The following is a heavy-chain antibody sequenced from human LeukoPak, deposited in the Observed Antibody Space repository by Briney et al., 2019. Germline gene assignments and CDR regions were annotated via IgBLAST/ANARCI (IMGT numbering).Heavy chain of an antibody. Sequence: SETLSLTCTVSGGSISSGGYYWSWIRQHPGKGLEWIGYIYYSGSTYYNPSFKSRVTISVDTSKNQFSLKLSSVTAADTAVYYCARTRGALTDYYYYMDVWGKGTTVTVSS. CDR2: IYYSGST. D-gene: IGHD1-26*01. CDR3: ARTRGALTDYYYYMDV. V-gene: IGHV4-31*03. J-gene: IGHJ6*03. CDR1: GGSISSGGYY.